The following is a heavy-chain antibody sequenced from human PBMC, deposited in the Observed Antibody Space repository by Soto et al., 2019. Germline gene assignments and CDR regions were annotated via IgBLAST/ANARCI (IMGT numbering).Heavy chain of an antibody. V-gene: IGHV4-39*01. D-gene: IGHD1-26*01. CDR1: GGSISSSSYY. J-gene: IGHJ4*02. Sequence: PSETLSLTCTVSGGSISSSSYYWGWIRQPPGKGLEWIGSIYYSGSTYYNPSLKSRVTISVDTSKNQFSLKLSSVTAADTAVYYCARHRSGRGLGNSGSYSEFDYWGQGTLVTVSS. CDR2: IYYSGST. CDR3: ARHRSGRGLGNSGSYSEFDY.